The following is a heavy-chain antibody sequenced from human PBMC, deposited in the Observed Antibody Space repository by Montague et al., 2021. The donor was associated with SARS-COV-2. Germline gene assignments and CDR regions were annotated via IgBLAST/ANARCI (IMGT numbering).Heavy chain of an antibody. V-gene: IGHV4-34*01. Sequence: SETLSLTCTVSGGSISSYYWSWIRQPPGKGLEWIGEINHSGSTNYNPSLKSRVTISVDTSKNQFSLKLSSVTAADTAVYYCARGGGYSYGSLDYWGQGTLVTVSS. D-gene: IGHD5-18*01. J-gene: IGHJ4*02. CDR2: INHSGST. CDR1: GGSISSYY. CDR3: ARGGGYSYGSLDY.